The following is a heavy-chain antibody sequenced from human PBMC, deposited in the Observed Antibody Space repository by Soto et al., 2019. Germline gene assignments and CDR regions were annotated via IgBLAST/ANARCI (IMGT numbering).Heavy chain of an antibody. D-gene: IGHD3-22*01. CDR3: ARGWGSETTTYYYAY. CDR1: GGTFSSST. Sequence: ASVKVSCKASGGTFSSSTISWVRQAPGQGLEWVGGITPIFAKANYAQKFQGRVTITADESTSTAYMELSSLRSEDTALYFCARGWGSETTTYYYAYWGQGTSVTVSS. V-gene: IGHV1-69*13. J-gene: IGHJ1*01. CDR2: ITPIFAKA.